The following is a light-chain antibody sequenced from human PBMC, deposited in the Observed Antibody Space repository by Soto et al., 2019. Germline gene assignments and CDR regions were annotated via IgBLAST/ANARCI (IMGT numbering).Light chain of an antibody. V-gene: IGKV3D-20*02. CDR3: QLSQQRSGWPPIA. CDR1: QSVSSNY. J-gene: IGKJ5*01. Sequence: EIVLTHSSGTLSLSPGESATLSCSASQSVSSNYFAWYQQKPGQAPRLLIYGIPSRATGIPDRFSGSGSGTDSTLAISSLEPEDFAVYYCQLSQQRSGWPPIAFGQGTRLEIK. CDR2: GIP.